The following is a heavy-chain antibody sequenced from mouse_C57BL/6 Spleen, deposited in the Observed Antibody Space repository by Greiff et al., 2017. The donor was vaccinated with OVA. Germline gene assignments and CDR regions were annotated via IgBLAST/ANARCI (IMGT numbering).Heavy chain of an antibody. D-gene: IGHD2-10*01. CDR1: GYAFSSSW. Sequence: QVQLQQSGPELVKPGVSVKISCKASGYAFSSSWMNWVKQRPGKGLEWIGRIYPGDGDTNYNGKFKGKATLTADKSSSTAYMQLSSLTSEDSAVYFCARSSYGNYGYFDVWGTGTTVTVSS. CDR3: ARSSYGNYGYFDV. J-gene: IGHJ1*03. CDR2: IYPGDGDT. V-gene: IGHV1-82*01.